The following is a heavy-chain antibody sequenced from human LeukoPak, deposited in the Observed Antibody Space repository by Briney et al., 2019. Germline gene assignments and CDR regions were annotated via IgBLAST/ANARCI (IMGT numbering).Heavy chain of an antibody. J-gene: IGHJ3*02. V-gene: IGHV3-74*03. CDR1: GFTFSTHW. D-gene: IGHD5-24*01. CDR3: ATIVQGAFEI. CDR2: IDPDGSST. Sequence: GGSLRLSCAASGFTFSTHWMVCVRRAPGKGLLWVSRIDPDGSSTTYADSVKGRFTNSRDNARSTLYLQMNSLRAEDTAVYYCATIVQGAFEIWGLGTMVTVSS.